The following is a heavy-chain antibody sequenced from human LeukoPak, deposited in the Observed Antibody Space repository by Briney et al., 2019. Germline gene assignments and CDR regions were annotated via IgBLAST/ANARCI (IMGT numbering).Heavy chain of an antibody. CDR3: VRDNLPVGSPENYFDS. CDR2: ISPYSGET. CDR1: GYIFPSYS. J-gene: IGHJ4*02. Sequence: ASVKVSCKGSGYIFPSYSLAWVRQAPGQGLEWMGWISPYSGETKYAQNFQDRLTLTTDTSTSTAYMELRSLRSDDTAVYYCVRDNLPVGSPENYFDSWGQGTLVTVSS. V-gene: IGHV1-18*01. D-gene: IGHD1-26*01.